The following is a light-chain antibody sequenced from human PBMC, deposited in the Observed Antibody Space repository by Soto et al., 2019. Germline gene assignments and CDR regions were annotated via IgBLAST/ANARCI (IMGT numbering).Light chain of an antibody. V-gene: IGKV3-11*01. CDR3: QQRSDWPST. J-gene: IGKJ4*01. CDR1: QSVSSY. Sequence: EIVLTQSPATLSLSPGERATLSCRASQSVSSYLVWYQQKPGQVPRLLIYDAFNRATGIPARFGGSGSGTDCPRTISSLEPEESAVYYCQQRSDWPSTFGGGTKVEIK. CDR2: DAF.